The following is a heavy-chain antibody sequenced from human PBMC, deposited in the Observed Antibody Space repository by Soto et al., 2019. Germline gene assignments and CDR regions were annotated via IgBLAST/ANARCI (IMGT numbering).Heavy chain of an antibody. Sequence: QVQLVQSGAEVKKPGSSVKVSCKASGGTFSSYAISWVRQAPGQGLEWMGRIIPIFGTANYAQKFQGRVTITADKSTSTAYMELSSLRSEDTAVYYCARPKYCGGECYSSYYYYGMDVWGQGTTVTVSS. D-gene: IGHD2-21*01. CDR1: GGTFSSYA. CDR3: ARPKYCGGECYSSYYYYGMDV. V-gene: IGHV1-69*06. J-gene: IGHJ6*02. CDR2: IIPIFGTA.